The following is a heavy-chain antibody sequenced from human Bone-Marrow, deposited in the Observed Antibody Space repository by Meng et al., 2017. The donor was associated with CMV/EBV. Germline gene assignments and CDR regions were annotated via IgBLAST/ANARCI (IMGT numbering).Heavy chain of an antibody. Sequence: GGSLRLSCAASGFTFSSYWMHWVRQAPGKGLVWVSRINSDGSSTSYADSVKGRFTISRDNAKNTLYLQMNSLRAEDTAVYYCARDDREGSYSYYYYGMDVWGQGTTVTVPS. J-gene: IGHJ6*02. D-gene: IGHD1-26*01. V-gene: IGHV3-74*01. CDR3: ARDDREGSYSYYYYGMDV. CDR2: INSDGSST. CDR1: GFTFSSYW.